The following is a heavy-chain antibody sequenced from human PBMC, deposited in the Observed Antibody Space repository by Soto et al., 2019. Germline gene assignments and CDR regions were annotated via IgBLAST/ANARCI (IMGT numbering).Heavy chain of an antibody. V-gene: IGHV4-59*01. CDR2: IYYSGST. Sequence: SETLSLTCTVSGGSISSYYWSWIRQPPGKGLEWIGYIYYSGSTNYNPSLKSRVTISVDTSKNQFSLKLSSVTAADTAVYYCARFDAGLFDIWGQGTMVTVSS. CDR3: ARFDAGLFDI. J-gene: IGHJ3*02. CDR1: GGSISSYY. D-gene: IGHD5-12*01.